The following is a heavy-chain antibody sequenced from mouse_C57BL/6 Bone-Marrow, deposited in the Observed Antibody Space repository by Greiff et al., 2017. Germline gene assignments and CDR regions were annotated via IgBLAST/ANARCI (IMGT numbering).Heavy chain of an antibody. CDR3: ARCLFITTVVGYFDV. Sequence: QVQLKESGAELVKPGASVKISCKASGYAFSSYWMNWVKQRPGKGLEWIGQIYPGDGDTNYNGKFKGKATLTADKSSSTAYMQLSSLTSEDSAVYFCARCLFITTVVGYFDVWGTGTTVTVSS. CDR2: IYPGDGDT. V-gene: IGHV1-80*01. D-gene: IGHD1-1*01. CDR1: GYAFSSYW. J-gene: IGHJ1*03.